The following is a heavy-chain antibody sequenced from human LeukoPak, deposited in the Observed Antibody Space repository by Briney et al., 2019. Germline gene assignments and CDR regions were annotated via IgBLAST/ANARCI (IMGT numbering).Heavy chain of an antibody. D-gene: IGHD6-6*01. CDR3: ARTNEYSSSFDY. V-gene: IGHV4-59*01. J-gene: IGHJ4*02. Sequence: SETLSLTCTVSGGSISSYYWRWIRQPPGKGLEWRGYIYYSGSTNYNPSLTGRVTISVDTSKNQFSLKLSSVTAADTAVYYCARTNEYSSSFDYWGQGTLVTVSS. CDR2: IYYSGST. CDR1: GGSISSYY.